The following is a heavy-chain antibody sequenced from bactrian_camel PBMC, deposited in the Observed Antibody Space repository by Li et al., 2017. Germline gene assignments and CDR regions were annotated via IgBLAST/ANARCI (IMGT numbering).Heavy chain of an antibody. Sequence: VQLVESGGGSVEAGGSLRLSCTASGYIDTYSSYCMGWFRQVPGKEREGVASIDPDDNTIYADSVKGRFASAQDNAKNTWYLQMNGLKPEDTAMYYCKTNCRGTDYWGQGTQVTVS. J-gene: IGHJ4*01. CDR3: KTNCRGTDY. CDR1: GYIDTYSSYC. CDR2: IDPDDNT. D-gene: IGHD7*01. V-gene: IGHV3S53*01.